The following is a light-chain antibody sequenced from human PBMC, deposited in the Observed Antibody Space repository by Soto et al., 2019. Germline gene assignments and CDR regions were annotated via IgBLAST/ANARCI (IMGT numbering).Light chain of an antibody. CDR1: SNDVGSYNL. CDR2: EDS. CDR3: CSYADSSTFV. V-gene: IGLV2-23*02. J-gene: IGLJ3*02. Sequence: QSALTQPASVSGSPGQSITISCTGTSNDVGSYNLVSWYQQHPGKAPKLMIYEDSKRPSGVSNRFSGSKSDNTASLTISGLQAEDEADYYCCSYADSSTFVFGGGTKLTVL.